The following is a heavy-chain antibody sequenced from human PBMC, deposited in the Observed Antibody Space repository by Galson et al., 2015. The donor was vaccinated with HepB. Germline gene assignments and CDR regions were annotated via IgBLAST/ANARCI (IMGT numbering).Heavy chain of an antibody. D-gene: IGHD2-2*01. CDR1: GYTFTSYD. CDR2: MNPNSGNT. V-gene: IGHV1-8*01. CDR3: ARWGYCSSTSCLGDYYYYYGMDV. Sequence: SVKVSCKASGYTFTSYDINWVRQATGQGLEWMGWMNPNSGNTGYAQKFQGRVTMTRNTSISTAYMELSSLRSEDTAVYYCARWGYCSSTSCLGDYYYYYGMDVWGQGTTVTVSS. J-gene: IGHJ6*02.